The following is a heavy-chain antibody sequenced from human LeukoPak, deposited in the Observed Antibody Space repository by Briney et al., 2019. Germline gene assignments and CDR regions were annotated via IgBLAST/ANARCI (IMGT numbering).Heavy chain of an antibody. V-gene: IGHV3-66*01. CDR2: IYSDGKT. J-gene: IGHJ4*02. CDR1: GLTVNSNY. D-gene: IGHD1-26*01. CDR3: AREWDALGATSDY. Sequence: GGSLRLSCAVSGLTVNSNYMTWVRQAPGKGLEWVSVIYSDGKTYRADSVKGRFTISRDNSKNSLYLQMNSLRAEDTAVYYCAREWDALGATSDYWGQGTLVTVSS.